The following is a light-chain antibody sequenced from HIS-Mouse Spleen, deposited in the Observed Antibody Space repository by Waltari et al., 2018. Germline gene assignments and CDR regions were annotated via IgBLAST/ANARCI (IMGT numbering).Light chain of an antibody. CDR2: SNN. CDR3: AAWDDSLNGWV. V-gene: IGLV1-44*01. Sequence: QSVLTQPPAASGTPGQRVTISCSGSSSTIGGNTVNWYQQLPGTATKLLIYSNNQRPSGFPDRFSGSKSGTSASLAISGLQSEDEADYYCAAWDDSLNGWVFGGGTKLTVL. J-gene: IGLJ3*02. CDR1: SSTIGGNT.